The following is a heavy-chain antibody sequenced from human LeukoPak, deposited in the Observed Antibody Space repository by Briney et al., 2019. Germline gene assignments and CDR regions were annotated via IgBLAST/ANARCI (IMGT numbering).Heavy chain of an antibody. D-gene: IGHD3-10*01. CDR3: ARALRTSYYDFDM. CDR2: MTGSGGSS. J-gene: IGHJ3*02. Sequence: GGSLRLSCEASGLAFRNFAMSWVRQAPGEGLEWVSGMTGSGGSSYYADSVKGRFTISGDNAKNALYLQMNSLRAEDTAVYYCARALRTSYYDFDMWGQGKMVTVSS. V-gene: IGHV3-23*01. CDR1: GLAFRNFA.